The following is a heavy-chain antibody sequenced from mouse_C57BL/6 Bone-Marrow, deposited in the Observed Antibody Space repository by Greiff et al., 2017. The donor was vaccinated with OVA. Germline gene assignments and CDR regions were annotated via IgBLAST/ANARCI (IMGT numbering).Heavy chain of an antibody. CDR3: ARVTTTPYWYFDV. D-gene: IGHD2-1*01. Sequence: EVKLMESGGDLVKPGGSLKLSCAASGFTFSSYGMSWVRQTPDKRLEWVATISSGGSYTYYPDSVKGRFTISRDNAKNTLYLQMSSLKSEDTAMYYCARVTTTPYWYFDVWGTGTTVTVSS. CDR1: GFTFSSYG. V-gene: IGHV5-6*01. J-gene: IGHJ1*03. CDR2: ISSGGSYT.